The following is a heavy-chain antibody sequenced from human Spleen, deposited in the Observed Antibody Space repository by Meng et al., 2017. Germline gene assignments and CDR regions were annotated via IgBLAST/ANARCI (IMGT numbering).Heavy chain of an antibody. CDR3: ARESWQMVNDY. V-gene: IGHV1-3*01. CDR2: INADNGNT. Sequence: QVRLVQSGAEVKKPGASLKVSCKASGYDFTSYAMHWVRQAPGQRLEWMGWINADNGNTKYSQKFQERVIITRDTSASTVYMELSSLRSEDTAMYYCARESWQMVNDYWGQGTLVTVSS. J-gene: IGHJ4*02. CDR1: GYDFTSYA. D-gene: IGHD2-21*01.